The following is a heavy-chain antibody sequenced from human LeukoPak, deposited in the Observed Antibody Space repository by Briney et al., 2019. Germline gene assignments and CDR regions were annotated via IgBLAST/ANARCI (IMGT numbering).Heavy chain of an antibody. Sequence: VKVSCEASGYTFTGYYMHWVRQAPGQGLEWMGWINPNSGGTNYAQKFQGRVTMTRDTSISTAYMELSRLRSDDTAVYYCARDPGLKDFWSGYPDYWGQGTLVTVSS. CDR1: GYTFTGYY. CDR3: ARDPGLKDFWSGYPDY. V-gene: IGHV1-2*02. CDR2: INPNSGGT. D-gene: IGHD3-3*01. J-gene: IGHJ4*02.